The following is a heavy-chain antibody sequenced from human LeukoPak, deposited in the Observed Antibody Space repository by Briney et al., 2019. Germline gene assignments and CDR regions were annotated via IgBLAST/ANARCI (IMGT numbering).Heavy chain of an antibody. D-gene: IGHD4/OR15-4a*01. V-gene: IGHV1-3*01. J-gene: IGHJ4*02. CDR2: ITPGNGNT. CDR1: GYTFTSFA. CDR3: ARGTGAYDY. Sequence: GASVKVSCKASGYTFTSFAMHWVRQAPGQRLEWMGWITPGNGNTKYSQKFQGSVTITRDTSASTAYMDLSSLRSEDTAVYYCARGTGAYDYWGQGTLVTVSS.